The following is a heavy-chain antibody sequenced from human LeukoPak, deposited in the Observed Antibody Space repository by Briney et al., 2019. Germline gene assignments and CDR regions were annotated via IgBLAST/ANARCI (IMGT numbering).Heavy chain of an antibody. CDR3: ARGIITMVRGVISWFDP. D-gene: IGHD3-10*01. CDR1: GYTFTSYG. J-gene: IGHJ5*02. CDR2: ISAYNGNT. Sequence: GASVKVSCKASGYTFTSYGISWVRQAPGQGLEWMGWISAYNGNTNYAQKLQGRVTTTTDTSTSTAYMELRSLRSDDTAVYYCARGIITMVRGVISWFDPWGQGTLVTVSS. V-gene: IGHV1-18*01.